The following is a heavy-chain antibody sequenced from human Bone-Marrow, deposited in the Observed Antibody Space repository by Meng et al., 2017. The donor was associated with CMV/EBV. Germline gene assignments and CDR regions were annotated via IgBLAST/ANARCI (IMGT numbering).Heavy chain of an antibody. CDR3: AREEMGVVPVIDY. J-gene: IGHJ4*02. CDR1: GYTFTGYY. Sequence: ASVKVSCKASGYTFTGYYMHWVRQAPGQGLEWMGWISAYNGNTNYAQKLQGRVTMTTDTSTSTAYMELRSLRSDDTAVYYCAREEMGVVPVIDYCGQGTLVTVSS. D-gene: IGHD2-2*01. CDR2: ISAYNGNT. V-gene: IGHV1-18*04.